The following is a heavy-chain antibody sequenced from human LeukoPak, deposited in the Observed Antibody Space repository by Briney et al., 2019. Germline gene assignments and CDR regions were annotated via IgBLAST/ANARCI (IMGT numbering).Heavy chain of an antibody. CDR1: GYTFTSYD. V-gene: IGHV1-8*01. CDR3: ARAVREVYYYYYMDV. CDR2: MNPNSGNT. J-gene: IGHJ6*03. Sequence: GASVKVSCKASGYTFTSYDINWVRQATGQGLEWMGWMNPNSGNTGYAQKFQGRVTMTRNTSISTAYMELSSLRSEDTAVYYCARAVREVYYYYYMDVWGKGTTVTVSS. D-gene: IGHD3-10*01.